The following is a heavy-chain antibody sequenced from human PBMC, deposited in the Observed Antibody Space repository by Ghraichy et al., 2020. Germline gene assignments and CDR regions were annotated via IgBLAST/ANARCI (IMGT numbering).Heavy chain of an antibody. D-gene: IGHD5-18*01. CDR2: IKHDESEK. CDR3: ARGGYNYGSNPIDY. Sequence: LSLICAASGFIFSSYYMTWVRQVPGKGLEWVANIKHDESEKYYVDSVKGRFTISRDNAKNSLYLQMNSLRPDDTAVYYCARGGYNYGSNPIDYWGQGTLVIVSS. V-gene: IGHV3-7*04. J-gene: IGHJ4*02. CDR1: GFIFSSYY.